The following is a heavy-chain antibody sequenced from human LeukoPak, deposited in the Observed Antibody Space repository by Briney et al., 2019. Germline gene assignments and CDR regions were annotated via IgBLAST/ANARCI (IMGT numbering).Heavy chain of an antibody. CDR2: IYHSGST. Sequence: ASETLSLTCAVSGGSISSGGYSWSWIRQPPGKGLEWIGYIYHSGSTYYNPSLKSRVTISVDTSKNQFSLKLSSVTAADTAVYYCARFGSLREPIHDYWGQGTLVTVSS. V-gene: IGHV4-30-2*02. J-gene: IGHJ4*02. D-gene: IGHD3-16*01. CDR1: GGSISSGGYS. CDR3: ARFGSLREPIHDY.